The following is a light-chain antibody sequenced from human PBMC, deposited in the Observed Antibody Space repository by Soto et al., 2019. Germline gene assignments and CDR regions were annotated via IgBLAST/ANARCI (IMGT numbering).Light chain of an antibody. CDR3: QQYGSSPFN. CDR2: GAT. V-gene: IGKV3-20*01. CDR1: QSVTSNY. Sequence: EIVLTQSPGTLSLSPGERATLSCRASQSVTSNYLAWYQQKPGQAPRLLIYGATSGAAGIPARFSGSGSGTEFTLTISGLEPEDFALYYCQQYGSSPFNFGPGTKVDIK. J-gene: IGKJ3*01.